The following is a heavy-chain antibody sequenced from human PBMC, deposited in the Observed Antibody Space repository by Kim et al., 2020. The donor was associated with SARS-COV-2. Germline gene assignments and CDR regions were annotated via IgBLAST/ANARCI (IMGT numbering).Heavy chain of an antibody. J-gene: IGHJ6*02. V-gene: IGHV6-1*01. CDR3: ARGRGWLDYYYGMDV. D-gene: IGHD6-19*01. Sequence: VSVKSRITINPDTSKNPFSLQLNSVTPEDTAVYYCARGRGWLDYYYGMDVWGQGTTVTVSS.